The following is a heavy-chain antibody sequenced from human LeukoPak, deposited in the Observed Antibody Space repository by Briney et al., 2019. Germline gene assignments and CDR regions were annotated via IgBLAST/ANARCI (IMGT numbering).Heavy chain of an antibody. Sequence: GGSLRLSCAASGFTFSSYDMHWVRQATGKGLEWVSGIGTAGDIYYSGSVKGRFTISRENAKSSLYLQMNSLRAGDTAVYYCARGDFSDTGGAFDLWGQGTMVTVSS. CDR2: IGTAGDI. J-gene: IGHJ3*01. D-gene: IGHD1-14*01. V-gene: IGHV3-13*01. CDR3: ARGDFSDTGGAFDL. CDR1: GFTFSSYD.